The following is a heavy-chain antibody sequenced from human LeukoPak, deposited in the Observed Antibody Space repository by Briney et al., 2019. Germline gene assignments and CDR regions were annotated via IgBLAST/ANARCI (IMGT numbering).Heavy chain of an antibody. CDR3: AKERDPEVVPAIPLDAFDI. J-gene: IGHJ3*02. Sequence: PGGSLRLSCAASGFTFSSYAMSWGRQAPGKGLEWVSAISGSGGSTYYADSVKGRFTISRDNSKNTLYLQMNSLRAEDTAVYYCAKERDPEVVPAIPLDAFDIWGQGTMVTVS. V-gene: IGHV3-23*01. CDR2: ISGSGGST. D-gene: IGHD2-21*02. CDR1: GFTFSSYA.